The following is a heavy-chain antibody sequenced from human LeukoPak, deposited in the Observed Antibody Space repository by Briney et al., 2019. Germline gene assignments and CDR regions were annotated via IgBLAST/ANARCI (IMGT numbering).Heavy chain of an antibody. D-gene: IGHD5-24*01. Sequence: GGSLRLSCAASGFTFSDNYMTWVRQAPGKGLEWVSLFYSDGTTYYADSVKGRFTISRDNSLNTLHLQMNSLKTEDTAVYYCAREFGHNRWYFDYWGQGALVTVSS. CDR3: AREFGHNRWYFDY. V-gene: IGHV3-53*05. J-gene: IGHJ4*02. CDR2: FYSDGTT. CDR1: GFTFSDNY.